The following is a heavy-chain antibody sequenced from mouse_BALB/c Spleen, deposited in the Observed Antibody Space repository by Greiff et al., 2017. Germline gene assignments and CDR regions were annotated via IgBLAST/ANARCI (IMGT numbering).Heavy chain of an antibody. CDR3: AREGGYAWFAY. D-gene: IGHD2-14*01. CDR1: GYTFTSYV. CDR2: INPYNDGT. J-gene: IGHJ3*01. Sequence: EVQLQQSGPELVKPGASVKMSCKASGYTFTSYVMHWVKQKPGQGLEWIGYINPYNDGTKYNEKFKGKATLTSDKSSSTAYMELSSLTSEDSAVYYCAREGGYAWFAYWGQGTLVTVSA. V-gene: IGHV1-14*01.